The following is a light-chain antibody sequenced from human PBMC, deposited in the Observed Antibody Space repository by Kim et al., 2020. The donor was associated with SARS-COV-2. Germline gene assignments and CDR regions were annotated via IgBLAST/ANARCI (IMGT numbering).Light chain of an antibody. V-gene: IGKV3-15*01. CDR3: QHYHNWPPWT. CDR2: GAS. Sequence: CPGERAPLSCTATQDISNHLAWYQQKPDQAPSLLIFGASTRAAGVPGRFTGSGSGTEFNLTISSLQSEDVAVYYCQHYHNWPPWTFGQGTKVDIK. J-gene: IGKJ1*01. CDR1: QDISNH.